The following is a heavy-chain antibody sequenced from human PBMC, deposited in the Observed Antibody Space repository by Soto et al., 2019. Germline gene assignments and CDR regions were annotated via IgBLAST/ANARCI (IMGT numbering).Heavy chain of an antibody. J-gene: IGHJ3*02. V-gene: IGHV1-24*01. Sequence: VKVSCKVSGYTLTELSMHWVRQAPGKGLEWMGGFDPEDGETIYAQKFQGRVTMTEDTSTDTAYMELSSLRSEDTAVYYCATGQSVVFAFDIWGQGTMVTVSS. CDR1: GYTLTELS. CDR3: ATGQSVVFAFDI. D-gene: IGHD2-15*01. CDR2: FDPEDGET.